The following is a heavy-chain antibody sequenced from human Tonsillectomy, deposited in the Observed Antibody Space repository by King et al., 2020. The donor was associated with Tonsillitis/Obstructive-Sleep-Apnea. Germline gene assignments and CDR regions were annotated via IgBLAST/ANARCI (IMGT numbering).Heavy chain of an antibody. J-gene: IGHJ4*02. V-gene: IGHV5-10-1*03. CDR2: IDPSDSYS. D-gene: IGHD3-9*01. CDR1: GYSFTNYW. Sequence: VQLVESGAEVKKPGESLRISCKGSGYSFTNYWINWVRQMPGKGLEWMGRIDPSDSYSNYSPSFQGHVTISADKSISTAYLQWSSLKASDSAMYYCATSYYDILTGYYRDIDYWGQGTLVTVSS. CDR3: ATSYYDILTGYYRDIDY.